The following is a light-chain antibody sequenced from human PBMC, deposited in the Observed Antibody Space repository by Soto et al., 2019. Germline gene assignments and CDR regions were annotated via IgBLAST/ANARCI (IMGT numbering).Light chain of an antibody. V-gene: IGKV3-15*01. Sequence: EIVMTQSPATLSVSPGERATLSCRASQRVASNLAWFQQKPGQAPRLLIFGASARASGIPVRFSGSGSGTEFTLTISSLQSEEFAVYFCQQYNDRPYTFGQGAKLEIK. J-gene: IGKJ2*01. CDR2: GAS. CDR1: QRVASN. CDR3: QQYNDRPYT.